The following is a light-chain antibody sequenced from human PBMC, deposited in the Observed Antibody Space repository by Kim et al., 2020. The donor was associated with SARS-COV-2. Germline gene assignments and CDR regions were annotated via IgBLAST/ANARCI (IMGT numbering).Light chain of an antibody. J-gene: IGKJ1*01. V-gene: IGKV4-1*01. CDR2: WAS. CDR3: QQYYDTPRT. CDR1: QNVLKNSNNLNY. Sequence: DIVMTQSPDSLTVSLGERAAINCRSSQNVLKNSNNLNYLAWYQQKPGQPPKMLIYWASTRESGVPDRFSGTGSGTDFTLTINSLQAEDVAVYYCQQYYDTPRTFGQGTKVEI.